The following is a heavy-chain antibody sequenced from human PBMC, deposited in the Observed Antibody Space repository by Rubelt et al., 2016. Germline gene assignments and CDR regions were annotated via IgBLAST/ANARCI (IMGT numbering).Heavy chain of an antibody. CDR2: IYYSGST. V-gene: IGHV4-39*01. J-gene: IGHJ4*02. Sequence: QLQLQESGPGLVKPSETLSLTCTVSGGSISSSSYYWGWIRQPPGKGLEWIGSIYYSGSTYYNPSLTSRVTISVDTSKNQFSLKLSSATAADTAVYYCARSSSGFWDVDYWGQGTLVTVSS. CDR3: ARSSSGFWDVDY. CDR1: GGSISSSSYY. D-gene: IGHD6-19*01.